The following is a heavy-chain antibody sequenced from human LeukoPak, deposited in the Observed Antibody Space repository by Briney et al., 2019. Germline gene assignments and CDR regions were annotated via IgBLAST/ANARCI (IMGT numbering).Heavy chain of an antibody. CDR2: NNAGNGNT. D-gene: IGHD2-2*03. J-gene: IGHJ4*02. Sequence: ASVKVSCKASRYTFTSYAMHWVRQAPGQRLEWMGWNNAGNGNTKYSQEFQGRVTITRDTSASTAYMELSSLRSEDMAVYYCAREVGIVVVPGREGFDYWGQGTLVTVSS. V-gene: IGHV1-3*02. CDR1: RYTFTSYA. CDR3: AREVGIVVVPGREGFDY.